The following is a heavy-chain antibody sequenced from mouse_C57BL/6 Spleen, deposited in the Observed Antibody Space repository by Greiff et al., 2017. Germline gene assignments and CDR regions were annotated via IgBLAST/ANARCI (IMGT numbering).Heavy chain of an antibody. CDR2: LNPNHGVT. Sequence: EVPLQQSGPELVKPGASVKISCKPSGYTFTDYYMNWVTQSHGKSLEWIVDLNPNHGVTSYNQKFKGKAILTVDKSSSTAYMELRSLTSEDSAVYYCARDDCNGNCDFAYWGPGTMVTVSA. V-gene: IGHV1-26*01. CDR1: GYTFTDYY. J-gene: IGHJ3*01. D-gene: IGHD2-1*01. CDR3: ARDDCNGNCDFAY.